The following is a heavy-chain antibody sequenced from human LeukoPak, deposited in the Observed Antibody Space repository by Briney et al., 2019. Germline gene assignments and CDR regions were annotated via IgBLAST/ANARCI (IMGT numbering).Heavy chain of an antibody. D-gene: IGHD5-18*01. CDR1: GGSIGSSY. Sequence: SETLSLTCTVSGGSIGSSYCSWISQPPGKGLEWIGYISNSGGTTYSPSLKSRLTISVHMSKNQYSLDLHSVTTADTAVYYCARSQYDCLSIGYTGGFYYMDVWGKGTTVSVSS. CDR2: ISNSGGT. J-gene: IGHJ6*03. V-gene: IGHV4-59*01. CDR3: ARSQYDCLSIGYTGGFYYMDV.